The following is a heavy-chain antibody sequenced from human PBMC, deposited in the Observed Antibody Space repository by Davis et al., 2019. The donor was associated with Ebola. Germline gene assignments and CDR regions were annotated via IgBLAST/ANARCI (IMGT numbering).Heavy chain of an antibody. J-gene: IGHJ4*02. D-gene: IGHD6-13*01. V-gene: IGHV1-69*10. Sequence: SVKVSCKASGGTFSSYAISWVRQAPGQGLEWMGGIIPILGIANYAQKFQGRVTITADKSTSTAYMELSSLRSEDTAVYYCARDLHGYTGYYFDYWGQGTLVTVSS. CDR2: IIPILGIA. CDR1: GGTFSSYA. CDR3: ARDLHGYTGYYFDY.